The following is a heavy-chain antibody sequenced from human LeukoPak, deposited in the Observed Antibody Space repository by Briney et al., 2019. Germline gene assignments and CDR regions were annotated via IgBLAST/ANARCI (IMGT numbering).Heavy chain of an antibody. V-gene: IGHV3-23*01. Sequence: GGSLRLSCAASGFTFSSNLMSWVRQAPGKGLEWVSAISGSGGSTYYADSVKGRFTISRDNSKTTLYLQMNSLRAEDTAVYCCARDPNGDYIGAFDMWGPGTMVTVSS. CDR3: ARDPNGDYIGAFDM. CDR2: ISGSGGST. CDR1: GFTFSSNL. J-gene: IGHJ3*02. D-gene: IGHD4-17*01.